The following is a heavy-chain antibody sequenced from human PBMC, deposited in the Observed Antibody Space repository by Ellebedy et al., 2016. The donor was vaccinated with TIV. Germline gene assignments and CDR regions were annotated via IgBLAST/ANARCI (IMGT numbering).Heavy chain of an antibody. D-gene: IGHD3-3*01. Sequence: GESLKISXAASGFTFSSYWMTWVRQSPGKGLEWVANIKHDGSVQYYLDSVKGRFTISRDNAKNSVHLQMNSLRAEDTAVYYCARDLEWWAYYDFWTGYYLSPGFDYWGQGTLVTVSS. CDR1: GFTFSSYW. CDR2: IKHDGSVQ. J-gene: IGHJ4*02. V-gene: IGHV3-7*03. CDR3: ARDLEWWAYYDFWTGYYLSPGFDY.